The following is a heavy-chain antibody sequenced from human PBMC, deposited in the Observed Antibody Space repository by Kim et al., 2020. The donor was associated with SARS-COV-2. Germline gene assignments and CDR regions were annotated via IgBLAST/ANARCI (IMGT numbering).Heavy chain of an antibody. J-gene: IGHJ4*02. V-gene: IGHV3-30*02. CDR3: AKNRGVFYFGGSHHLDY. D-gene: IGHD2-21*01. Sequence: KGRFTIAKASTKNTVYLQMNSLRPEDTALYYCAKNRGVFYFGGSHHLDYWGQGTLVTVSS.